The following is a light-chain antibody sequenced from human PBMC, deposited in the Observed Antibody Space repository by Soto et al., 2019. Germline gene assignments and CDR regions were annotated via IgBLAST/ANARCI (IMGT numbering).Light chain of an antibody. CDR1: QRVSSSY. CDR2: GAS. CDR3: QQYGSSPYT. V-gene: IGKV3-20*01. J-gene: IGKJ2*01. Sequence: EIVLTQSPGTLSLSPGERATLSCRASQRVSSSYLAWYQQKPGQAPRLLIYGASSRATGIPDRFSGSGSGTDFTLTISRLEPEDFAVYYCQQYGSSPYTFGQGNKLEIK.